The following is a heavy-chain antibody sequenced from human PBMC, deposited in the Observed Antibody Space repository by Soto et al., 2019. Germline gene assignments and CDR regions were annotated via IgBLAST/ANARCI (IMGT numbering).Heavy chain of an antibody. CDR2: ISYDGSNK. J-gene: IGHJ6*02. V-gene: IGHV3-30*18. CDR1: GFTFSSYG. CDR3: AKDLTGSYGHYYGMDV. D-gene: IGHD1-26*01. Sequence: QVQLVESGGGVVQPGRSLRLSCAASGFTFSSYGMHWVRQAPDKGLEWVAVISYDGSNKYYADSVKGRFTISRDNSTITLYLQMHSLRAEDTAVYYCAKDLTGSYGHYYGMDVWGQGTTVTVSS.